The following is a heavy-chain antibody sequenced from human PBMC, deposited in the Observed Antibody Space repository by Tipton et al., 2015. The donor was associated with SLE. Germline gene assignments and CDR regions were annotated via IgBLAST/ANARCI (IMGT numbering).Heavy chain of an antibody. CDR2: TSDNGGTA. D-gene: IGHD2/OR15-2a*01. CDR1: GFTFDTHS. J-gene: IGHJ4*02. V-gene: IGHV3-23*01. CDR3: AKDVNPISR. Sequence: SLRLSCVASGFTFDTHSMSWVRQDPGKGLQWVSSTSDNGGTAYYADSVKGRFTISRDNSKNTLYLQMSSLRAEDTAVYYCAKDVNPISRWGRGTLVTVSS.